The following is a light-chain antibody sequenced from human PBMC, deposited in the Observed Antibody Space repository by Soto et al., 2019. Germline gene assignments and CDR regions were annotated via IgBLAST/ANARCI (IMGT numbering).Light chain of an antibody. CDR2: GAS. CDR3: QQYGRSPPWT. Sequence: DNVLTQSPGTLSLSPCERATLSGRPTESISSGYLAWYQQKPGQAPRLLIYGASSRATGIPDRFSGSGSGTDFTLTISRLEPEDFAVYYCQQYGRSPPWTFGQGTKVDIK. V-gene: IGKV3-20*01. CDR1: ESISSGY. J-gene: IGKJ1*01.